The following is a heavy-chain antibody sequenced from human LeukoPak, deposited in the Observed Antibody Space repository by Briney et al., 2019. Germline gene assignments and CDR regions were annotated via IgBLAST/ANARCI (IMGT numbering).Heavy chain of an antibody. CDR3: AKAPVTSCRGAYCYPFDY. V-gene: IGHV3-23*01. CDR2: ISGSGSGGST. D-gene: IGHD2-21*01. J-gene: IGHJ4*02. Sequence: GGSLRLSCAASGFPLSRSAMSWVRQAPGKGLEWVSNISGSGSGGSTYYADSVKGRFTISRDNSKNTLYLQMNSLRAEDAAVYYCAKAPVTSCRGAYCYPFDYWGQGTLVTVSS. CDR1: GFPLSRSA.